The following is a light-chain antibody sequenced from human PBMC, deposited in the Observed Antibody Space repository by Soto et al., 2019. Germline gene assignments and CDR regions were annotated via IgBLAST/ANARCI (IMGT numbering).Light chain of an antibody. Sequence: DIQMTQSPSSLSASLGDRVTITCRASQGIDNHLAWYQQKPGKAPKLLIYAASTLHSGVPSRFTGSGSGTDCTLTISRLQPEDAATYYCQKCKVAPFTFGGGTKVE. CDR2: AAS. CDR3: QKCKVAPFT. J-gene: IGKJ4*01. CDR1: QGIDNH. V-gene: IGKV1-27*01.